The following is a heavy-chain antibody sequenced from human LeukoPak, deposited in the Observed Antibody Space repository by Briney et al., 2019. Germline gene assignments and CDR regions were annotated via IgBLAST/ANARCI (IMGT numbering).Heavy chain of an antibody. Sequence: ASVKVSCKASGGTFGSYAISWVRQAPGQGLEWMGRIIPILGIANYAQKFQGRVTITADKSTSTAYMELSSLRSEDTAVYYCARGAVLLWFGGHAFDIWGQGTMVTVSS. V-gene: IGHV1-69*04. D-gene: IGHD3-10*01. CDR2: IIPILGIA. J-gene: IGHJ3*02. CDR1: GGTFGSYA. CDR3: ARGAVLLWFGGHAFDI.